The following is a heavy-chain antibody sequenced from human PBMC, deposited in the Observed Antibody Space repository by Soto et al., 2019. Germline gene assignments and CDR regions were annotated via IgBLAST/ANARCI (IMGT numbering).Heavy chain of an antibody. CDR2: IYYSGST. CDR3: ATATFQVPFDP. J-gene: IGHJ5*02. Sequence: SETLSLTCTVSGGSISSGDYYWSWIRQPPGKGLEWIGYIYYSGSTYYNPSLKSRVTISVDTSKNQFSLKLSSLTAADTAVYYCATATFQVPFDPWGQGTLVTVSS. CDR1: GGSISSGDYY. V-gene: IGHV4-30-4*01.